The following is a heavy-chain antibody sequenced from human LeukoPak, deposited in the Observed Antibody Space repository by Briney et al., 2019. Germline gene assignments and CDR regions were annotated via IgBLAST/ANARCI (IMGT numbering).Heavy chain of an antibody. D-gene: IGHD3-10*01. CDR1: GYTFTGYY. Sequence: ASVKVSCKASGYTFTGYYMHWVRQAPGQGLEWMGWINPNSGGTNYAQKFQGRVTMTRDTSISTAYMELSRLRSDDTAVYYCARGTLSITMVRGVIRTRNWFDPWGQGTLVTVSS. CDR2: INPNSGGT. V-gene: IGHV1-2*02. CDR3: ARGTLSITMVRGVIRTRNWFDP. J-gene: IGHJ5*02.